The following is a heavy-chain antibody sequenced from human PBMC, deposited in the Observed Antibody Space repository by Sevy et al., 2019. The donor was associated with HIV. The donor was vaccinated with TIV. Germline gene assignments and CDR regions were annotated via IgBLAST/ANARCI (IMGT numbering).Heavy chain of an antibody. CDR1: GFSFSSYG. D-gene: IGHD6-6*01. CDR3: AKGDRSSSTDADAFDV. CDR2: IRFDGSEK. V-gene: IGHV3-30*02. Sequence: GGSLRLSCVASGFSFSSYGMHWIRQAPGKGLQWVAFIRFDGSEKYYTDSVKGRFSISRDNSKNTLYMQINSLRAEDTAVYYCAKGDRSSSTDADAFDVWGQGTLVTVSS. J-gene: IGHJ3*01.